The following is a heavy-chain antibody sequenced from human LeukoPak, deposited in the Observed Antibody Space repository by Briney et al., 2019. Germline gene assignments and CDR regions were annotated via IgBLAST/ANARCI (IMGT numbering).Heavy chain of an antibody. Sequence: SETLSLTCTVSSGSVSSGSYYWSWIRQPPGKGLEWIGYIYYSGSTNYNPSLKSRVTISVDTSKNQFSLKLSSVTAADTAVYYCATQYSGSFPYYYYGMDVWGQGTTVTVSS. CDR1: SGSVSSGSYY. CDR2: IYYSGST. J-gene: IGHJ6*02. V-gene: IGHV4-61*01. CDR3: ATQYSGSFPYYYYGMDV. D-gene: IGHD1-26*01.